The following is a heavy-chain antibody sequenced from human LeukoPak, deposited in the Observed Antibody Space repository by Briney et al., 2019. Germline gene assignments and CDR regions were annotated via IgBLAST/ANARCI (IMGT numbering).Heavy chain of an antibody. D-gene: IGHD2-2*01. CDR1: GFTFSNYA. CDR3: ASRPAPSLGPLDY. CDR2: FSGSGGST. Sequence: SGGSLRLSCAASGFTFSNYAMAWVRQIPGKGLEWVSVFSGSGGSTYYADSVKGRFTVSRDNSKNTLYLQMNNLRVDDTAIYYCASRPAPSLGPLDYWGQATLVTVSS. J-gene: IGHJ4*02. V-gene: IGHV3-23*01.